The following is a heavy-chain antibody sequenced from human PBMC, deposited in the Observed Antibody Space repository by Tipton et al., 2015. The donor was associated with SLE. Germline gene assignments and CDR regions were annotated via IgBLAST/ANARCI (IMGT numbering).Heavy chain of an antibody. CDR3: ASCTVFYAMDV. D-gene: IGHD2-8*02. Sequence: TLSLTCSVSGGSISSGAYYWSWIRQPPGKGVEWIGYIYYSGSTYYNPYLKSRLTMSLDTTKNQFSLKLTSLTAADTAVYYCASCTVFYAMDVWGQGTTVTVSS. CDR1: GGSISSGAYY. J-gene: IGHJ6*02. V-gene: IGHV4-30-4*08. CDR2: IYYSGST.